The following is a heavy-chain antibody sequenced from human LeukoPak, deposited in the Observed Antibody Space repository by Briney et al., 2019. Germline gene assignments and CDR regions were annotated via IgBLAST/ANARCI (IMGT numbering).Heavy chain of an antibody. CDR3: ARVEYSGTYYFDY. J-gene: IGHJ4*02. CDR1: GFTFSSYA. V-gene: IGHV3-53*01. D-gene: IGHD1-26*01. CDR2: TYSGGST. Sequence: GGSLRLSCGASGFTFSSYAMSWVRQAPGKGLEWVSVTYSGGSTYYADSVKGRFTISRDNSKNTVYLQMNSLRAEDTAVYYCARVEYSGTYYFDYWGQGTLVTVSS.